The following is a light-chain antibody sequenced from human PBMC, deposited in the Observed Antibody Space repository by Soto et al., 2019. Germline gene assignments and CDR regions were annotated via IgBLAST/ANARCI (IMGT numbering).Light chain of an antibody. CDR3: SSHGGSNPFHV. Sequence: QSVLTQPASVSGSPGQSITISCTGTSSDVGAYNFVSWYQQHPGKAPKLIIHEVSNRPSGVSNRFSSSKSGNTASLTISGLQAEDEADYYCSSHGGSNPFHVFGSGTKVTVL. V-gene: IGLV2-14*01. CDR1: SSDVGAYNF. CDR2: EVS. J-gene: IGLJ1*01.